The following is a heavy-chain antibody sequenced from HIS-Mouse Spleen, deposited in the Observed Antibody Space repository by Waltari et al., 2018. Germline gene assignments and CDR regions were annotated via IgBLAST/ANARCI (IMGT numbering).Heavy chain of an antibody. D-gene: IGHD5-18*01. J-gene: IGHJ3*02. CDR2: IKQDGSEK. CDR3: ARDSQPEYSSHWMAAFDI. V-gene: IGHV3-7*01. Sequence: PGKGLEWVANIKQDGSEKYYVDSVKGRFTISRDNAKNSLYLQMNSLRAEDTAVYYCARDSQPEYSSHWMAAFDIWGQGTMVTVSS.